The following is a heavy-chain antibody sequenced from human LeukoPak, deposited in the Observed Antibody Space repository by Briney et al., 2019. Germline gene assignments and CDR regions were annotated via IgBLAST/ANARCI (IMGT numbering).Heavy chain of an antibody. D-gene: IGHD6-13*01. CDR2: ISGSGGST. Sequence: QPGGSLRLSCAASGFTFSSYAMSWVRPAPGKGLEWVSAISGSGGSTYYADSVKGRFTISRDNSKNTLYLQMNSLRAEDTAVYYCARCSPTPGIAAAGTINYWGQGTLVTVSS. J-gene: IGHJ4*02. CDR3: ARCSPTPGIAAAGTINY. V-gene: IGHV3-23*01. CDR1: GFTFSSYA.